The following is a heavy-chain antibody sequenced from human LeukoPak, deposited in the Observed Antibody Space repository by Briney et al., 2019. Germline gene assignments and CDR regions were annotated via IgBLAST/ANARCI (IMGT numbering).Heavy chain of an antibody. CDR1: GYTSTGYY. CDR2: INPDSGGT. Sequence: ASVKVSCKASGYTSTGYYMHWVRQAPGQGLEWMGWINPDSGGTNYAQKFQGRVTMTRDTSISTAYIELSRLRSDDTAVYYCARGLWNIVVVPAATGDAFDIWGQGTMVTVSS. J-gene: IGHJ3*02. V-gene: IGHV1-2*02. D-gene: IGHD2-2*01. CDR3: ARGLWNIVVVPAATGDAFDI.